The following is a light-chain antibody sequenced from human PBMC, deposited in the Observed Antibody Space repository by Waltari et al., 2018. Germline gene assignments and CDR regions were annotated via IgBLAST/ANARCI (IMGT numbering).Light chain of an antibody. CDR1: QSVSRA. CDR3: QMYVRLPAT. V-gene: IGKV3D-20*02. J-gene: IGKJ1*01. CDR2: DAF. Sequence: EIVLTQSPGTLSLSPGERATLSCRASQSVSRALAWYQYTPGQAPRLLIYDAFKRAAGIPDRFSGSGTGTDFSLTISRLEPEDFAVYYCQMYVRLPATFGQGTTVEIK.